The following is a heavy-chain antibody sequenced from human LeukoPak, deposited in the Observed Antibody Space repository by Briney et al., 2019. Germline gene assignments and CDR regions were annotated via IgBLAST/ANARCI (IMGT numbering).Heavy chain of an antibody. V-gene: IGHV3-21*01. J-gene: IGHJ4*02. CDR1: GFTFSTYS. D-gene: IGHD6-13*01. CDR3: ARAPGYRSFLDY. CDR2: ISSSSSYI. Sequence: PGGSLRLSCAASGFTFSTYSMNWVRQAPGKGLEWVSSISSSSSYIYYADSVKGRFTISRDNAKNSLYLQMNSLRVEDTAVYYCARAPGYRSFLDYWGQGTLVTVSS.